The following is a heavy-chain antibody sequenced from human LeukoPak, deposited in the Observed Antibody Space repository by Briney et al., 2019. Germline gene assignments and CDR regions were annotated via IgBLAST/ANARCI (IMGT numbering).Heavy chain of an antibody. CDR1: GYTFTSYY. D-gene: IGHD2-15*01. Sequence: ASVKVSCKASGYTFTSYYMHWVRQAPGQGLEWMVIINPSSGGASYAKKFQGRVTMTRDMSTGTVYMELSSLRSEDTAVYYCAREILYNWFDPWGQGTLATVSS. CDR2: INPSSGGA. CDR3: AREILYNWFDP. J-gene: IGHJ5*02. V-gene: IGHV1-46*01.